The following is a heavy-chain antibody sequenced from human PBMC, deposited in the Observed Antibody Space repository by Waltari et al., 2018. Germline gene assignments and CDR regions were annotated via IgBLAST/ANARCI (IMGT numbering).Heavy chain of an antibody. D-gene: IGHD3-10*01. CDR2: IYYSGST. J-gene: IGHJ4*02. CDR3: ARHLGSGTYPFDY. Sequence: QVQLQESGPGLVKPSETLSLTCTVSGGSISGYYWSWIPQPPGKGREWVGYIYYSGSTNYNPSLKGRVTISVDTSKNQFSLKLSSVTAADTAVYYCARHLGSGTYPFDYWGQGTLVTVSS. V-gene: IGHV4-59*01. CDR1: GGSISGYY.